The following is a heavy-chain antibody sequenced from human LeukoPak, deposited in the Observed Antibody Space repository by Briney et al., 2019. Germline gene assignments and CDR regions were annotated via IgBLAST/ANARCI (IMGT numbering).Heavy chain of an antibody. CDR3: ARDGRCGGDCYAS. Sequence: ERSLRLSCAASGFTFSSCGMHWVRQAPGKGLEWVAVIWYDGSNKYYADSVKGRFTISRDNAKNALYLQMNSLRVEDTAVYYCARDGRCGGDCYASWGQGTLVTVSS. CDR2: IWYDGSNK. V-gene: IGHV3-33*01. CDR1: GFTFSSCG. D-gene: IGHD2-21*02. J-gene: IGHJ4*02.